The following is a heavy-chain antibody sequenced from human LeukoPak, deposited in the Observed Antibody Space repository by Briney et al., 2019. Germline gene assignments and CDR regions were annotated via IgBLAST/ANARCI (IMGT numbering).Heavy chain of an antibody. CDR1: GYTFTSYD. Sequence: GASVKVSCKASGYTFTSYDINWVRQATGQGLEWMGWMNRNSGNTGYAQKFQGRVTMTRNTSISTAYMELSSLRSDDTAVYYCARAVAGKHDAFDIWGQGTTVTVSS. D-gene: IGHD6-19*01. CDR3: ARAVAGKHDAFDI. V-gene: IGHV1-8*01. CDR2: MNRNSGNT. J-gene: IGHJ3*02.